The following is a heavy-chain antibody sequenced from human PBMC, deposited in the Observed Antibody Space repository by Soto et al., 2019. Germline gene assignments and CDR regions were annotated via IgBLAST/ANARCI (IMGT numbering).Heavy chain of an antibody. CDR3: ARGLTGWYGYDY. Sequence: EVQLVESGGGLVQPGGSLRLSCVASGFTFRSSWMHWVRQAPGKGLVWVSRINSDATTTNYAEYAKGRFTIARDNAENTLYLQMDSLTAEDTAVYYCARGLTGWYGYDYWGQGTLLTVSS. CDR1: GFTFRSSW. D-gene: IGHD6-19*01. J-gene: IGHJ4*02. V-gene: IGHV3-74*01. CDR2: INSDATTT.